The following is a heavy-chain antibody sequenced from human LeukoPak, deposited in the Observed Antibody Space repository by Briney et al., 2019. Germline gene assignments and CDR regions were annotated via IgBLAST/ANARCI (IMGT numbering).Heavy chain of an antibody. Sequence: GGSLRLSCAASGFTFSSYWMSWDRQAPGKGLEWVANIKQDGSEKYYVDSVKGRFTISRDNAKNSLYLQMNSLRAEDTAVYYGVVGSYGDDYWGQETLVTV. CDR2: IKQDGSEK. V-gene: IGHV3-7*01. D-gene: IGHD3-16*01. CDR3: VVGSYGDDY. CDR1: GFTFSSYW. J-gene: IGHJ4*02.